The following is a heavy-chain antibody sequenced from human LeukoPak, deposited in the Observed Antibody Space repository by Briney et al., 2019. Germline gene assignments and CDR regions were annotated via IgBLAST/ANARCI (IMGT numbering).Heavy chain of an antibody. D-gene: IGHD3-22*01. CDR2: ISWNSGSI. J-gene: IGHJ4*02. V-gene: IGHV3-9*01. Sequence: PGGSLRLSCAASGFTFDDYAMHWVRQAPGKGLEWVSGISWNSGSIGYADSVKGRFTISRDNAKNSLYLQMNSLRAEDTALYYCAKTSTMIVGGYFDYWGQGTLVTVSS. CDR3: AKTSTMIVGGYFDY. CDR1: GFTFDDYA.